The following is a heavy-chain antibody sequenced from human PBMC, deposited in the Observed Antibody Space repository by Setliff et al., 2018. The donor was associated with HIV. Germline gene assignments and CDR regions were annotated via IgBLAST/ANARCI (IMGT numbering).Heavy chain of an antibody. CDR3: ARGWEWGAPLDY. V-gene: IGHV4-34*01. D-gene: IGHD1-26*01. J-gene: IGHJ4*02. CDR1: GGSLSGYY. Sequence: SETLSLTCAVYGGSLSGYYWRWIRQPPGKGLEWIGDVSHTGSTNYNPSLKSRITISIDTSKNQFSLKVSSVTAADTAVYYCARGWEWGAPLDYWGQGTLVTVSS. CDR2: VSHTGST.